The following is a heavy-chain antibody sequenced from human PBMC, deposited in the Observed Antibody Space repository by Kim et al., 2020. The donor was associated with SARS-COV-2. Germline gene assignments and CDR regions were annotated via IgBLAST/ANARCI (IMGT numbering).Heavy chain of an antibody. Sequence: GGSLRLSCAASGFIFSSYGMHWVRQAPGKGLEWVAVIWSDGSNKLYADSVKGRFTISGDNSKNTVYLQMNSLRVEDTALYYCARGKSGSFEYWGQGTLV. J-gene: IGHJ4*02. CDR3: ARGKSGSFEY. D-gene: IGHD1-26*01. CDR2: IWSDGSNK. CDR1: GFIFSSYG. V-gene: IGHV3-33*01.